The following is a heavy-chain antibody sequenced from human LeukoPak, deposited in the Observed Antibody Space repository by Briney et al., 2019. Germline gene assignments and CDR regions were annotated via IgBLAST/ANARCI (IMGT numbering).Heavy chain of an antibody. V-gene: IGHV4-38-2*01. Sequence: SETLSLTCAVSGYPISSGYYGGRIRQPPGKGLEWIGSIYHSGSTYYNPSLKSRVHVSVETSKNQFSLKLSSGTAADTAVYYCARTGKTGGDYWGQGTLVTVSS. CDR3: ARTGKTGGDY. J-gene: IGHJ4*02. CDR2: IYHSGST. CDR1: GYPISSGYY. D-gene: IGHD1-14*01.